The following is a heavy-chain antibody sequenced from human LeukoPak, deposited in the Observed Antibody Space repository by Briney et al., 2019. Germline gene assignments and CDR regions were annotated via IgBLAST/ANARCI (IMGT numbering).Heavy chain of an antibody. J-gene: IGHJ6*03. CDR2: IFYSGST. CDR3: ARGEAGGYYGSGSFYYYYYMDV. Sequence: SETLSLTCTVSSGSISTSNYYWGWVRQPPGKALEWIGNIFYSGSTYYSPSLKSRVTISVDTSKNQFSLQLSSVTAADTAVYYCARGEAGGYYGSGSFYYYYYMDVWGKGTTVTISS. D-gene: IGHD3-10*01. CDR1: SGSISTSNYY. V-gene: IGHV4-39*07.